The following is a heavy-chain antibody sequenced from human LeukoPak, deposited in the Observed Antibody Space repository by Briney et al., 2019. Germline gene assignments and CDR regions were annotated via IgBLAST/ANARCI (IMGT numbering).Heavy chain of an antibody. V-gene: IGHV3-23*01. CDR1: GSTFSSYG. J-gene: IGHJ4*02. CDR3: ARGGVDYYGSGTYYLMYYFDY. D-gene: IGHD3-10*01. CDR2: ISGSGVST. Sequence: GGTLRLSCAASGSTFSSYGMSWVRQAPGKGLEWVSGISGSGVSTHYADSVKGRFTISRDDPHNTLYLQMNSLRAEDTAVYFCARGGVDYYGSGTYYLMYYFDYWGQGALVTVSS.